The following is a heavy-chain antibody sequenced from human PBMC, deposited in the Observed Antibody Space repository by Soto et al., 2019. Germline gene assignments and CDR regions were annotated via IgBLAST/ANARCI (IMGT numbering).Heavy chain of an antibody. CDR2: IYSGGST. D-gene: IGHD3-9*01. CDR3: VPWENYDILAY. Sequence: PGGSLRLSCAASGFTVSSNYMSWVRQAPGKGLEWVSVIYSGGSTYYADSVKGRFTISRDNSKNTQYLQMNSQRADYMGVYDCVPWENYDILAYWGQGTLVTVSS. J-gene: IGHJ4*02. V-gene: IGHV3-53*01. CDR1: GFTVSSNY.